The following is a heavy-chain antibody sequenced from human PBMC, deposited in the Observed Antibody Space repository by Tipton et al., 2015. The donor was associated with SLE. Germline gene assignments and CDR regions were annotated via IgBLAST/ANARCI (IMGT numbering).Heavy chain of an antibody. V-gene: IGHV4-59*01. D-gene: IGHD1-26*01. J-gene: IGHJ6*03. CDR2: ISYSGST. CDR1: GEALGGSY. Sequence: GEALGGSYWSWIRQSPGKGLEWIGYISYSGSTNYNPSLRSRVTISIDTSKNQLSLELSSVTAADTAVYYCARGRSEGYYVDYYYMDVWGKGTTVTVSS. CDR3: ARGRSEGYYVDYYYMDV.